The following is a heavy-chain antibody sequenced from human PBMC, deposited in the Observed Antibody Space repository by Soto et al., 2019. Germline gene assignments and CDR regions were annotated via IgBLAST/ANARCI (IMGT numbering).Heavy chain of an antibody. CDR2: FDPEDGET. Sequence: ASVKVSCKVSGYTLTELSMHWVRQAPGKGLEWMGGFDPEDGETIYAQKFQGRVTMTEDTSTDTAYMELSSLRSEDTAVYYCATDDIITFGGVRFDYWGQGTLVTVSS. CDR1: GYTLTELS. CDR3: ATDDIITFGGVRFDY. J-gene: IGHJ4*02. V-gene: IGHV1-24*01. D-gene: IGHD3-16*01.